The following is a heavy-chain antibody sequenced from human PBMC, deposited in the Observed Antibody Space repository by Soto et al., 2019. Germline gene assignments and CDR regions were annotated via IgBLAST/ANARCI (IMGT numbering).Heavy chain of an antibody. J-gene: IGHJ6*03. CDR3: ARGSSSTSFDYYYYMDV. D-gene: IGHD2-2*01. CDR1: GGTFSSYT. CDR2: IIPILGIA. V-gene: IGHV1-69*02. Sequence: QVQLVQSGAEVKKPGSSVKVSCKDSGGTFSSYTISWVRQAPGQGLEWMGRIIPILGIANYAQKFHGRVTINADKSTSTAYMELSSLRSEDTAVYYCARGSSSTSFDYYYYMDVWGKGTTVTVSS.